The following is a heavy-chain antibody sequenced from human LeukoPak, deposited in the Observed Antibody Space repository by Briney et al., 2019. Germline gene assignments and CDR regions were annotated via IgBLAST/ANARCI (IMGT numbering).Heavy chain of an antibody. V-gene: IGHV4-4*07. D-gene: IGHD3-10*01. Sequence: SETLSLTCSLSGGSISRYYWTWIRQPAGKGLEWIGRIYTSGNTNYNPSLKSRVTMSVDTSKNQFSLNLSSVTAADTAVYYCARDNYGSGNYYYYYYMDVWGKGTTVTVSS. J-gene: IGHJ6*03. CDR1: GGSISRYY. CDR2: IYTSGNT. CDR3: ARDNYGSGNYYYYYYMDV.